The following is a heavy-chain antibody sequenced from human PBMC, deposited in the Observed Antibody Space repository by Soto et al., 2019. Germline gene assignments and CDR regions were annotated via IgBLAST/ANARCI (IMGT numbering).Heavy chain of an antibody. CDR3: AKDRPVGAARPNYFDY. V-gene: IGHV3-23*01. CDR2: ISGSGGST. Sequence: PGGSLRLSCAASGFTFSSYAMSWVRQAPGKGLEWVSGISGSGGSTHYADSVKGRFTISRDNSKNMLYLQMNSLRAEDTAVYYCAKDRPVGAARPNYFDYWGQGTLVTVSS. D-gene: IGHD6-6*01. J-gene: IGHJ4*02. CDR1: GFTFSSYA.